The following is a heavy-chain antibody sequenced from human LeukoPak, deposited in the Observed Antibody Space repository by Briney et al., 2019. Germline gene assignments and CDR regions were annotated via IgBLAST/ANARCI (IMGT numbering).Heavy chain of an antibody. Sequence: QPGGSLRLSCAASGFTFSSYGMHWVRQAPGKGLEWVAVIWYDGSNKYYADSVKGRFTISRDNSKNTLYLQMNSLRAEDTALYYCAKERFSGWYQCFDYWGQGTLVTVSS. CDR3: AKERFSGWYQCFDY. CDR2: IWYDGSNK. CDR1: GFTFSSYG. V-gene: IGHV3-33*06. J-gene: IGHJ4*02. D-gene: IGHD6-19*01.